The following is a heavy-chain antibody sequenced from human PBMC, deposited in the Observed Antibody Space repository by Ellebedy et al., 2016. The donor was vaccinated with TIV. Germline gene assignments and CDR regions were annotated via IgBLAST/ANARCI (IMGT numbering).Heavy chain of an antibody. CDR1: GVSISRHSYY. CDR2: VYYAGST. Sequence: MPSETLSLTCTVSGVSISRHSYYWGWIRLPPGKGLEWIGRVYYAGSTYYKPSLKSRVSISIDTSKNQFSLKLSSVTAADTAVYYCARHTNWFDPWGQGTLVTVSS. J-gene: IGHJ5*02. V-gene: IGHV4-39*01. CDR3: ARHTNWFDP.